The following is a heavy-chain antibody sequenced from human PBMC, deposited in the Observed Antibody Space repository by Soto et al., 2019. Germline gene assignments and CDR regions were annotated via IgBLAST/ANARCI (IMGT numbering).Heavy chain of an antibody. CDR3: ARAVVVVIATGYYYYAMDV. CDR2: FIPIFGTA. CDR1: GGTFSSYA. D-gene: IGHD2-15*01. Sequence: SVKVSCKASGGTFSSYAISWVRQAPGQGLEWMGSFIPIFGTANYAQKFQGRVTITADESTRTAYMELSSLRSEDTAVYYCARAVVVVIATGYYYYAMDVWGQGTTVTVSS. V-gene: IGHV1-69*13. J-gene: IGHJ6*02.